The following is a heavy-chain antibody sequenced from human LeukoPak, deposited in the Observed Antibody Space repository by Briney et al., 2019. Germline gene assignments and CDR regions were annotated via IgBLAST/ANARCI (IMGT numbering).Heavy chain of an antibody. V-gene: IGHV4-39*07. CDR1: GGSISSISYY. J-gene: IGHJ4*02. CDR3: ARLYGNFQNYYDY. CDR2: IYYSGST. D-gene: IGHD1-7*01. Sequence: SETLSLTCTVSGGSISSISYYWGWIRHPPGKGLEWIGHIYYSGSTFYNPSLKSRVTISVDTSKNQFSLKLRSVTAADTAMFYCARLYGNFQNYYDYWGQGTLVAVSS.